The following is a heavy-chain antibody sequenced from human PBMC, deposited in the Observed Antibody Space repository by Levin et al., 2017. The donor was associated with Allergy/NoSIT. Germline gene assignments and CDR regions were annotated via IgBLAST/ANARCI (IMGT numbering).Heavy chain of an antibody. CDR3: ARDAIAVAGLGEDY. D-gene: IGHD6-19*01. CDR2: IWYDGSNK. J-gene: IGHJ4*02. Sequence: PGGSLRLSCAASGFTFSSYGMHWVRQAPGKGLEWVAVIWYDGSNKYYADSVKGRFTISRDNSKNTLYLQMNSLRAEDTAVYYCARDAIAVAGLGEDYWGQGTLVTVSS. CDR1: GFTFSSYG. V-gene: IGHV3-33*01.